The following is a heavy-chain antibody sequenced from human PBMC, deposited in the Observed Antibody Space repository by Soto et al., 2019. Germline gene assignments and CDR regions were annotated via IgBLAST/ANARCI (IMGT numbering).Heavy chain of an antibody. V-gene: IGHV3-23*01. CDR2: ISGSGGST. D-gene: IGHD4-4*01. CDR1: GFTFSSYA. Sequence: PGGSLRLSCAASGFTFSSYAMSWVRQAPEKGLEWVSAISGSGGSTNYADSVKGRFTISRDNSKNTLYLQMNSLRSEDTAVYYCATSLGAGLQLDYWGQGTLVTVSS. J-gene: IGHJ4*02. CDR3: ATSLGAGLQLDY.